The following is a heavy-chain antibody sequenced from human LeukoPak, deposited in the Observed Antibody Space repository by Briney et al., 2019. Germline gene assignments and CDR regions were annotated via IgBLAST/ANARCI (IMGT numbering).Heavy chain of an antibody. CDR1: GYSFTSYW. V-gene: IGHV5-51*01. CDR3: ARASRDGYNQNFDH. D-gene: IGHD5-24*01. CDR2: IYPGGSET. Sequence: GESLKISCKGSGYSFTSYWIDWVRQMPGKGLEWMGIIYPGGSETRYDPSFQGRVTISADRSTSTAYLQWSSLRASDTAMYYCARASRDGYNQNFDHWGQGTLVTVSS. J-gene: IGHJ4*02.